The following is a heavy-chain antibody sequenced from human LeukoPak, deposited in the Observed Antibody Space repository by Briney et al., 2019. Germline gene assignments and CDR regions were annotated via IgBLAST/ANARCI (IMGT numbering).Heavy chain of an antibody. CDR3: ARDNSVGDIAWWFNP. Sequence: ASVKVSCKASGYTFINNWMHWVRQAPGQGLEWIGLINPTGTGTLYAQKFQGRVTMTRDMSTSTDYMELSSLRSEDTAVYYCARDNSVGDIAWWFNPWGQGTLVTVSS. V-gene: IGHV1-46*01. D-gene: IGHD3-10*01. CDR2: INPTGTGT. CDR1: GYTFINNW. J-gene: IGHJ5*02.